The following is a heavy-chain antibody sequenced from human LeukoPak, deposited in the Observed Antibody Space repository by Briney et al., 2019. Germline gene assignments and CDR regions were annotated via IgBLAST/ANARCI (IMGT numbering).Heavy chain of an antibody. CDR1: AYTFTGYY. J-gene: IGHJ6*02. Sequence: ASVKVSCKASAYTFTGYYMHWVRQAPGQGLEWMGWINPSSGGTNYAQKFQGRVTMTRDTPISTAYMELSRLRSDDTAVYYCARDPPRDFGVATYGMDVWGQGTTVTVSS. V-gene: IGHV1-2*02. CDR2: INPSSGGT. D-gene: IGHD3-3*01. CDR3: ARDPPRDFGVATYGMDV.